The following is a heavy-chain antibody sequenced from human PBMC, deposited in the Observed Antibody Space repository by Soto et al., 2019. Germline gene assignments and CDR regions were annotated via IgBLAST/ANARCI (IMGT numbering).Heavy chain of an antibody. J-gene: IGHJ4*02. Sequence: EVQLVESGGGLVQPGGSLRLSCAASGFTFSSYSMNWVRQAPGKGLEWVSSISSSSSYIYYADSVKGRFTISRDNAKNSLYLQMNSLRAEDTAVYYCARVKGDYYDSSGYLCFDYWGQGTLVTVSS. CDR2: ISSSSSYI. CDR1: GFTFSSYS. D-gene: IGHD3-22*01. CDR3: ARVKGDYYDSSGYLCFDY. V-gene: IGHV3-21*01.